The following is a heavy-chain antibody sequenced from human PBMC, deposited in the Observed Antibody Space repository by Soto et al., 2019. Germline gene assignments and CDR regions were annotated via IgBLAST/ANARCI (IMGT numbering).Heavy chain of an antibody. V-gene: IGHV3-21*01. CDR3: ARKANSGYDWGDDAFDI. CDR2: ISSSSSYI. D-gene: IGHD5-12*01. CDR1: GFTFSSYS. J-gene: IGHJ3*02. Sequence: PGGSLRLSCAASGFTFSSYSMNWVRQAPGKGLEWVSSISSSSSYIYYADSVKGRFTISRDNAKNSLYLQMNSLRAEDTAVYYCARKANSGYDWGDDAFDIWGQGTMVTVSS.